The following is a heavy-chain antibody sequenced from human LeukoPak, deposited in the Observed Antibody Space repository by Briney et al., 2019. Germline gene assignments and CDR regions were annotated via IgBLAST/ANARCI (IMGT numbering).Heavy chain of an antibody. CDR3: AREAVRGVILY. V-gene: IGHV3-48*01. D-gene: IGHD3-10*01. CDR2: ISSSSSTI. CDR1: GFTFSSYS. Sequence: GGSLRLSCAASGFTFSSYSMNWVRQAPGKGLEWVSYISSSSSTIYYADSVKGRFTISRDNAKNSLYLQMNSLRAEDTAVYYCAREAVRGVILYRGQGTLVTVSS. J-gene: IGHJ4*02.